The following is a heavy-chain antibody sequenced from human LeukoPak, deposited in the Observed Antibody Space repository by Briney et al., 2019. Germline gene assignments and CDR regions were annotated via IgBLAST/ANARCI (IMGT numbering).Heavy chain of an antibody. Sequence: ASVKVSCKASGYTFTGYYMHWVRQAPGQGLEWMGWINPNNGGTNYSQKFQGRVTMTRDTSINTAYMELRRLRSDDTAVYYCARGGAYYFDSSGRGDYWGQGTLVTVSS. CDR2: INPNNGGT. D-gene: IGHD3-22*01. CDR3: ARGGAYYFDSSGRGDY. V-gene: IGHV1-2*02. CDR1: GYTFTGYY. J-gene: IGHJ4*02.